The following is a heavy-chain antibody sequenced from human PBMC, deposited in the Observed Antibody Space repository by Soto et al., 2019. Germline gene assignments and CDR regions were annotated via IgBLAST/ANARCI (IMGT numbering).Heavy chain of an antibody. CDR2: INWNGGST. Sequence: GGSLRLSCAASGFTFDDYGMSWVRQAPGKGLEWVSGINWNGGSTGYADSVKGRFTISRDNAKNSLYLQMNSLRAEDTALYYCARSVGDNWNDVAEYWGQGTLVTVSS. V-gene: IGHV3-20*04. J-gene: IGHJ4*02. CDR1: GFTFDDYG. D-gene: IGHD1-20*01. CDR3: ARSVGDNWNDVAEY.